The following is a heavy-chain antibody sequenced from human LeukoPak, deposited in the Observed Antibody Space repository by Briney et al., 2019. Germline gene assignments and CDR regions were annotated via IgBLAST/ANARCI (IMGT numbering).Heavy chain of an antibody. CDR3: ARGEVVTASLPDYFYYYMDV. V-gene: IGHV3-30*02. D-gene: IGHD2-21*02. CDR2: IRSDGSNK. CDR1: GFSFSSYG. J-gene: IGHJ6*03. Sequence: GGSLRLSCAGSGFSFSSYGMHWVRQAPGKGLEWMAFIRSDGSNKYYADSVKGRFTISRDNSKNTLYLQMNSLRAEDTAVYYCARGEVVTASLPDYFYYYMDVWGKGTTVTISS.